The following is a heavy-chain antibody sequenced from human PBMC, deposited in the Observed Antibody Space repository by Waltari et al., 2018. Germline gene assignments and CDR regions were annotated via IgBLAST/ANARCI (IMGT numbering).Heavy chain of an antibody. J-gene: IGHJ4*02. CDR2: INPDGSIT. D-gene: IGHD6-13*01. Sequence: EVQLVESGGGLVQPGGSLRLSCAASGFIFSSYWMHWVRQAPGKGLVSVSHINPDGSITNYAESVKGRFTISRDNAKNTLSLQMNSLRAEDTAVYYCVMYSSSFLGDCWGQGTLVAVSS. CDR1: GFIFSSYW. V-gene: IGHV3-74*01. CDR3: VMYSSSFLGDC.